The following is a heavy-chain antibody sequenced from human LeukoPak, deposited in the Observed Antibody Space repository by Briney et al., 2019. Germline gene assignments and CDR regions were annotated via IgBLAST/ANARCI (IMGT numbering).Heavy chain of an antibody. J-gene: IGHJ6*02. CDR3: TRDGSRV. Sequence: SGGSLRLSCAASGFTFSSYWMNWVRQAPGKGLVWVSRIASDGSSTTYADSVKGRFSISRDNAKNTLYLQMNSLRTEDTAIYYCTRDGSRVWGQGTTVTVSS. V-gene: IGHV3-74*01. CDR2: IASDGSST. D-gene: IGHD2-15*01. CDR1: GFTFSSYW.